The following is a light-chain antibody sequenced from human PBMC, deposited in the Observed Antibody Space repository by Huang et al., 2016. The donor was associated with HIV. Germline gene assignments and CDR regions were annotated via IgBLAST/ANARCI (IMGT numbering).Light chain of an antibody. Sequence: IRITQSPSSLSASTGDRVTIACRASEDISNYLAWFQQKPGRAPKLLIYAASTLQNGVPSMFSGNVSATDFTLTIACLQSEDFATYYCQQYNSYPWTFGQGTQLEI. CDR3: QQYNSYPWT. J-gene: IGKJ1*01. CDR2: AAS. CDR1: EDISNY. V-gene: IGKV1-8*01.